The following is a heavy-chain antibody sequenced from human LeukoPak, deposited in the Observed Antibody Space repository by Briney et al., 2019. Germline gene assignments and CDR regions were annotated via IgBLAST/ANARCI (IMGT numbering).Heavy chain of an antibody. J-gene: IGHJ4*02. D-gene: IGHD5-24*01. CDR3: ARVRPGDGFDFDY. Sequence: SETLSLTCTVSGGSISSSSYYWGWIRQPPGKGLEWIGYIYYSGSTKYNPSLKSRVTISVDTSKNQFSLKLSSVAAADTAVYYCARVRPGDGFDFDYWGQGTLVTVSS. CDR1: GGSISSSSYY. V-gene: IGHV4-61*05. CDR2: IYYSGST.